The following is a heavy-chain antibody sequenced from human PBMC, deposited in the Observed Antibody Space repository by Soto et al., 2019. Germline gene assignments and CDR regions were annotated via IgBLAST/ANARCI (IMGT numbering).Heavy chain of an antibody. CDR3: EREYGSGSRFDY. CDR2: ISAYNGNT. D-gene: IGHD3-10*01. J-gene: IGHJ4*02. CDR1: GYTFTSYG. Sequence: QVQLVQSGAEVKKPGASVKVSCKASGYTFTSYGISWVRQAPGQGLEWMGWISAYNGNTNYAQKLQGRVTMTTDTSKSTAYTELRSLRSDDTAVYDWEREYGSGSRFDYWGQGTLVTVSS. V-gene: IGHV1-18*01.